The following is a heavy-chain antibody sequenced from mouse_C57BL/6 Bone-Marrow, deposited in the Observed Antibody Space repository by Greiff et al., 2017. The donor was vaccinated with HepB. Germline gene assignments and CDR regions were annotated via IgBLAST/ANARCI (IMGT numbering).Heavy chain of an antibody. D-gene: IGHD1-1*01. CDR2: IHPNSGST. J-gene: IGHJ4*01. Sequence: QVQLQQPGAELVKPGASVKLSCTASGYTFTSYWMHWVQQMPGQGLEWIGMIHPNSGSTNYNEKFKSKATLTVDKSSSTAYMQLSSLTCEDSAVYYCARTTTVVEDYAMDYWGQGTSVTVSS. CDR1: GYTFTSYW. V-gene: IGHV1-64*01. CDR3: ARTTTVVEDYAMDY.